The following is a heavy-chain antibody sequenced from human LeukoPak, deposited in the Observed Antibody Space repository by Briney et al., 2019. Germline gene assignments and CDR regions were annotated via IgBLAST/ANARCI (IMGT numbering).Heavy chain of an antibody. V-gene: IGHV1-2*02. CDR2: INPKSGDT. CDR1: RYTFTSYY. D-gene: IGHD4-17*01. J-gene: IGHJ4*02. Sequence: ASVKVSCKASRYTFTSYYMHWVRQAPGQGLEWMGWINPKSGDTNYAQKFQGRVTMTRDTSISTAYMEVTSDDTAVYYCARGGFLQPTTMTTEPPFQYWGQGTLVTVSS. CDR3: ARGGFLQPTTMTTEPPFQY.